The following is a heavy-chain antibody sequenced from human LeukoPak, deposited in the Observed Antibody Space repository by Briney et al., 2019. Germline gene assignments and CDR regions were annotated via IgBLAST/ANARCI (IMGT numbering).Heavy chain of an antibody. D-gene: IGHD3-10*01. CDR3: ATSSGSYYNGYYYYYGMAV. V-gene: IGHV1-3*01. CDR1: GYTFTSYA. Sequence: ASVKVSCTASGYTFTSYAMHWVRQAPGQRLEWMGWINAGNGNTKYSQKFQGRVTITRDTSASTAYMELSSLRSEDTAVYYCATSSGSYYNGYYYYYGMAVWGKGTTVTVSS. J-gene: IGHJ6*04. CDR2: INAGNGNT.